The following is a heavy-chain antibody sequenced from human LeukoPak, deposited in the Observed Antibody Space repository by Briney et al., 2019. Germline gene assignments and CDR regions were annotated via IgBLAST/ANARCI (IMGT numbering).Heavy chain of an antibody. D-gene: IGHD5-12*01. CDR3: ARGGYSGYDSRRVLGEFDP. CDR1: GGSFSGYY. V-gene: IGHV4-34*01. CDR2: INHSGST. J-gene: IGHJ5*02. Sequence: ASETLSLTCAVYGGSFSGYYWSWIRQPPGKGLEWIGEINHSGSTNYNPSLKSRVTISVDTSKNQFSLKLSSVTAADTAVYYCARGGYSGYDSRRVLGEFDPWGQGTLVTVSS.